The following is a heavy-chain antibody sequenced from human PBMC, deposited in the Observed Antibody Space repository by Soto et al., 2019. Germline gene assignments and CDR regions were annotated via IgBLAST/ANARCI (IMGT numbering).Heavy chain of an antibody. CDR1: GDSMTSGDYS. CDR3: ARGDYQYSIDY. Sequence: QLQLQESGSRLVKSSQTLSLTCTVSGDSMTSGDYSWSWIRQPPGKGLEGLGYIYRTGNTHYSPSLKSRVSISQDRSKNQFSVELTSVTAADTAVYYCARGDYQYSIDYWGQGTLVTVSS. CDR2: IYRTGNT. V-gene: IGHV4-30-2*01. D-gene: IGHD2-2*01. J-gene: IGHJ4*02.